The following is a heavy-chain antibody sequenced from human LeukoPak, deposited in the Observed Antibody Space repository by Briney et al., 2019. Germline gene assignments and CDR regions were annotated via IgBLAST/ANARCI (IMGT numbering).Heavy chain of an antibody. V-gene: IGHV6-1*01. CDR3: ARAQGGAAAGIVGMDV. CDR1: GDSVSSNSAA. Sequence: SQTLSLTCAISGDSVSSNSAAWNWIRQSLSRGLEWLGRTYYRSKWYNDYAVSVKSRITINPDTSKNQFSLQLNSVTPEDTAVYYCARAQGGAAAGIVGMDVWGQGTTVTVSS. D-gene: IGHD6-13*01. J-gene: IGHJ6*02. CDR2: TYYRSKWYN.